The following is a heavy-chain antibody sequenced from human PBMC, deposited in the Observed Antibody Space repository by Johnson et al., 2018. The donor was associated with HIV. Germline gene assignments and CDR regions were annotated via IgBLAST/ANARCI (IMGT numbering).Heavy chain of an antibody. J-gene: IGHJ3*02. D-gene: IGHD3-16*01. CDR2: ISYDGSTK. V-gene: IGHV3-30*18. CDR3: AKEAPGRWDLPVWAAIDI. Sequence: QVQLVESGGGVVQPGRSLRLSCVASGFTFSSYGMHWVRQAPGKGLEWVALISYDGSTKNYADSVKGRFTMSRDISKNTVHLQMNSLRVDDTALYYGAKEAPGRWDLPVWAAIDIWGQGTMVTVSS. CDR1: GFTFSSYG.